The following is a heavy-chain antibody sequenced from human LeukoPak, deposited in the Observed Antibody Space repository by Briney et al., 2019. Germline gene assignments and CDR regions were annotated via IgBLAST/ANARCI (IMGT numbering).Heavy chain of an antibody. CDR2: ISSSSSYI. Sequence: GGSLRLSCAASGLTFGSYSMNWVRQAPGKGLEWVSSISSSSSYIYYADSVKGRFTISRDNAKNSLYLQMNSLRAEDTAVYYCARDLWYSGYDPPYWGQGTLVTVSS. V-gene: IGHV3-21*01. CDR3: ARDLWYSGYDPPY. CDR1: GLTFGSYS. D-gene: IGHD5-12*01. J-gene: IGHJ4*02.